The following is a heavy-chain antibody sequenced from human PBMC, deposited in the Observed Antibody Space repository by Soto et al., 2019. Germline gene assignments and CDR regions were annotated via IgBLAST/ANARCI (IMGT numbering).Heavy chain of an antibody. Sequence: EVQLLESGGGLVQPGGSLRLSCAASGFTFSNYAMNWVRQAPGKGLEWVSVLTDTGGSTLYADSVKGRFTISRDNSKNILYMQMNSLRAEDAAIYYCARVYCSTTTCHVQAFDSWGQGTLVTVSS. D-gene: IGHD2-2*01. J-gene: IGHJ4*02. CDR3: ARVYCSTTTCHVQAFDS. CDR1: GFTFSNYA. CDR2: LTDTGGST. V-gene: IGHV3-23*01.